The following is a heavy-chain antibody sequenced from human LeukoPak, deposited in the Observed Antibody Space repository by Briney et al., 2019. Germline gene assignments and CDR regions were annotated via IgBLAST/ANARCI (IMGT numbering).Heavy chain of an antibody. V-gene: IGHV1-18*01. CDR3: ARGEKPYDY. CDR1: GYTFTFYV. Sequence: ASVKVSCKTSGYTFTFYVISWVRQAPGQGLEWMGWINAYNGNTNDAQKFQGRVTMTTDTSTSTAYMELRSLRSDDTAVYYCARGEKPYDYWGQGTLVSVSS. CDR2: INAYNGNT. J-gene: IGHJ4*02. D-gene: IGHD1-26*01.